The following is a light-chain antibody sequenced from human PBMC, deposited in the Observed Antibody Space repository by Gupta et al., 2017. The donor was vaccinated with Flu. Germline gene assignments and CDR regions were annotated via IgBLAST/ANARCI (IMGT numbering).Light chain of an antibody. CDR3: QQYCDAPYT. V-gene: IGKV4-1*01. CDR2: WAS. Sequence: SLGERATIECRSSRTLLYSGNNKNYLAWYQHKPGQPPKALIYWASNRDSGVPDRFTGSGSGTDFTLTITSVQAEDAAVYYCQQYCDAPYTFGQGTNLEI. J-gene: IGKJ2*01. CDR1: RTLLYSGNNKNY.